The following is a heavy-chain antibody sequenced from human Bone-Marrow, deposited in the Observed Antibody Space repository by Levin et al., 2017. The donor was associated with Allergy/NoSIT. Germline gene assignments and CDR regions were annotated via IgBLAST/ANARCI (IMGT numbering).Heavy chain of an antibody. CDR2: IIPVFDKA. J-gene: IGHJ4*02. D-gene: IGHD3-16*01. CDR1: GGTFSTYV. CDR3: AREFKGGVFDF. Sequence: SVKVSCKASGGTFSTYVISWLRQAPGQGLEWMGGIIPVFDKANYAQKFRDRVTITADKSTNTAYLELTSLTSDDTAVYYCAREFKGGVFDFWGQGTLVIVSS. V-gene: IGHV1-69*06.